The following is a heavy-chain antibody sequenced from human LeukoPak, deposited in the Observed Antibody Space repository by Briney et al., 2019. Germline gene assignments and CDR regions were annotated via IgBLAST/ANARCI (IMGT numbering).Heavy chain of an antibody. CDR3: ARGPVFYYGSGSYYKSPRFDY. V-gene: IGHV4-38-2*01. CDR1: GYSISSGYY. J-gene: IGHJ4*02. CDR2: IYHSGST. Sequence: SETLSLTCAVSGYSISSGYYWGWIRQPPGKGLEWIGSIYHSGSTFYNPSLKSRVTISVDTSKNQFSLKLSSVTAADTAVYYCARGPVFYYGSGSYYKSPRFDYWGQGTLVTVSS. D-gene: IGHD3-10*01.